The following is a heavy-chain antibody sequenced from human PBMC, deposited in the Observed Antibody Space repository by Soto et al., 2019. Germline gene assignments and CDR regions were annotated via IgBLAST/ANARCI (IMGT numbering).Heavy chain of an antibody. CDR2: IYYSGST. CDR1: GGSISSYY. D-gene: IGHD6-13*01. CDR3: AGGQQLVFYYYGMDV. V-gene: IGHV4-59*01. Sequence: PSETLSLTCTVSGGSISSYYWSWIRQPPGKGLEWIGYIYYSGSTNCNPSLKSRVTISVDTSKNQFSLKLSSVTAADTAVYYCAGGQQLVFYYYGMDVWGQGTTVTVSS. J-gene: IGHJ6*02.